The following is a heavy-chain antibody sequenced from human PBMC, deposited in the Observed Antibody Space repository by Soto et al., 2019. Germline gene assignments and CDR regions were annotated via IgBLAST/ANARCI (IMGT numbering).Heavy chain of an antibody. Sequence: VQLVESGGGLVKPGGSLRLSCAASGFTFSSYSMNWVRQAPGKGLEWVSSISSSSSYIYYVDSVKGRFTVSRDNAKNSLYLQMNSLRAEDTAVYYCARVSGGTFDAFDIWGQGTMVTVSS. J-gene: IGHJ3*02. V-gene: IGHV3-21*01. CDR1: GFTFSSYS. CDR2: ISSSSSYI. CDR3: ARVSGGTFDAFDI. D-gene: IGHD3-16*01.